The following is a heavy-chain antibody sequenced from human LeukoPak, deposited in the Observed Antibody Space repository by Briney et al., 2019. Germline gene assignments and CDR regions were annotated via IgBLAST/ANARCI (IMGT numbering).Heavy chain of an antibody. D-gene: IGHD1-14*01. CDR1: GGTFSSYA. Sequence: ASVKVSCKASGGTFSSYAISWVRQAPGQGLEWMGGIIPIFGTANYAQKFQGRVTITADKSTSTAYMELSSLRSEDTAVYYCASTGNPQIPTQRYYYYYYMDVWGKGTTVTVSS. J-gene: IGHJ6*03. CDR3: ASTGNPQIPTQRYYYYYYMDV. CDR2: IIPIFGTA. V-gene: IGHV1-69*06.